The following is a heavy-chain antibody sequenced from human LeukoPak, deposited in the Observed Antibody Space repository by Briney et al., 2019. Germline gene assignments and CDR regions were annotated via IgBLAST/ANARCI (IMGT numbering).Heavy chain of an antibody. Sequence: AGRSLRLSCVASGFTFSSYGMYWVRQAPGKGLERVAVVSYDGRYRYYADSVKGRFTISRDNSKNTLYLQMDSLRAEDTAVYYCAKFGVAAGTVYWYFDLWGRGTLVTVSS. CDR2: VSYDGRYR. D-gene: IGHD6-19*01. V-gene: IGHV3-30*18. CDR3: AKFGVAAGTVYWYFDL. CDR1: GFTFSSYG. J-gene: IGHJ2*01.